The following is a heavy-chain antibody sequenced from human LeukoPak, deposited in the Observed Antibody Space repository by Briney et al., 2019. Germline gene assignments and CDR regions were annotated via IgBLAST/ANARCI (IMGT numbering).Heavy chain of an antibody. CDR1: GFTFSSYG. CDR3: ARGGSYSDY. J-gene: IGHJ4*02. CDR2: ISGSGGST. V-gene: IGHV3-23*01. Sequence: GGSLRLSCAASGFTFSSYGMSWVRQAPGKGLEWVSAISGSGGSTYYADSVKGRFTISRDNAKNSLYLQMNSLRAEDTALYYCARGGSYSDYWGQGTLVTVSS. D-gene: IGHD3-16*01.